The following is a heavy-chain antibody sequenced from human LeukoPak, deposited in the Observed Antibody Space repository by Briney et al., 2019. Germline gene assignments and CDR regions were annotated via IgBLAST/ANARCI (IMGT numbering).Heavy chain of an antibody. V-gene: IGHV1-18*01. D-gene: IGHD3-3*01. CDR2: ISAYNGNT. J-gene: IGHJ4*02. CDR3: ARDFGSTKDFAYPRGY. CDR1: GYTFTSYG. Sequence: GASVKVSCKASGYTFTSYGISWVRQAPGQGLEWMGWISAYNGNTNYAQKLQGRVTMTTDTSTSTAYMELRSLRSDDTAVYYCARDFGSTKDFAYPRGYWGQGTLVTVSS.